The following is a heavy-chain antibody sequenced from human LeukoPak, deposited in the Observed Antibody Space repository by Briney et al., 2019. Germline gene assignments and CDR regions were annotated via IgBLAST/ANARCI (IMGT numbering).Heavy chain of an antibody. CDR2: MNPNSGNT. J-gene: IGHJ5*02. Sequence: ASVKVSCKASGYTFTSYDINWVRQATGQGLEWMGWMNPNSGNTGYAQKFQGRATITRNTSISTAYMELSSLRSEDTAVYYCARAHPLWFGELLYSNWFDPWGQGTLVTVSS. V-gene: IGHV1-8*03. CDR1: GYTFTSYD. D-gene: IGHD3-10*01. CDR3: ARAHPLWFGELLYSNWFDP.